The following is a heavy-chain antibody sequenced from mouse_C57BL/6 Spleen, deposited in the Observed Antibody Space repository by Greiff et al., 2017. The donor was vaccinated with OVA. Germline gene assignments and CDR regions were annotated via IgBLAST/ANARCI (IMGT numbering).Heavy chain of an antibody. V-gene: IGHV1-52*01. Sequence: QVQLQQPGAELVRPGSSVKLSCKASGYTFTSYWMHWVKQRPLQGLEWIGNIDPSDSETHYNQKFKDKATLTVYKSSSPAYMQLSGLTSEDAAVYHCARGDPLAAVVARGAMGFWGGGTSVTVSS. CDR2: IDPSDSET. CDR1: GYTFTSYW. J-gene: IGHJ4*01. D-gene: IGHD1-1*01. CDR3: ARGDPLAAVVARGAMGF.